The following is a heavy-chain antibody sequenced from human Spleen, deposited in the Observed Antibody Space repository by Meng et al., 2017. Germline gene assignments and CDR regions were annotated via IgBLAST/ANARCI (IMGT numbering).Heavy chain of an antibody. CDR2: IGYDGSNK. CDR1: GFTFSTYG. D-gene: IGHD4-17*01. Sequence: GESLKISCAASGFTFSTYGIHWVRQAPGKGLEWVALIGYDGSNKYYADSVKGRFTISRDNSKNTLYLQMNNLRDEHTAVYYCARDYGDYASVNFDYWGQGTLVTVSS. V-gene: IGHV3-33*01. J-gene: IGHJ4*02. CDR3: ARDYGDYASVNFDY.